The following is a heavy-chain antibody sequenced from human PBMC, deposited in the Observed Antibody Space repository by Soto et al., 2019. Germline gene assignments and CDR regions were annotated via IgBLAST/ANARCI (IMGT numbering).Heavy chain of an antibody. D-gene: IGHD6-19*01. CDR1: GGSISSSSYY. CDR3: ARRKRTYSSARTVYYFDY. Sequence: SETLSLTCTVSGGSISSSSYYWGWIRQPPGKGLEWIGSIYYSGSTYYNPSLKSRVTISVDTSKNQFSLKLSSVTAADTAVYYCARRKRTYSSARTVYYFDYWGQGTLVPSPQ. CDR2: IYYSGST. V-gene: IGHV4-39*01. J-gene: IGHJ4*02.